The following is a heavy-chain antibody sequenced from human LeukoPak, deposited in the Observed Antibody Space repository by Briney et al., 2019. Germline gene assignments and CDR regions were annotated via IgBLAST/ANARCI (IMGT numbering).Heavy chain of an antibody. V-gene: IGHV5-10-1*01. J-gene: IGHJ5*02. CDR2: IDPSASYT. CDR3: ARQGGNVCSGGSCYSVNWFDP. CDR1: GYSFTSYW. D-gene: IGHD2-15*01. Sequence: RGESLKISCKGSGYSFTSYWISWVRQMPGKALEWMGRIDPSASYTNYSPSFQGHVTISADKSISTAYLQWSSLKASDTAMYYCARQGGNVCSGGSCYSVNWFDPWGQGTLVTVSS.